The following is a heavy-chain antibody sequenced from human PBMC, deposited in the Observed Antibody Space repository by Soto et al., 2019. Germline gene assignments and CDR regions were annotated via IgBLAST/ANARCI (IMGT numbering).Heavy chain of an antibody. V-gene: IGHV1-69*02. CDR2: FIPILDMA. J-gene: IGHJ4*02. D-gene: IGHD2-21*01. Sequence: QVQVVQSGAEVKKPESSVKVSCKPSGGTFNTYTVNWLRLAPGHGLEWMGRFIPILDMANYAQKFQDRVTITADRSTFTAYMALNSLTSDDTAVYYCAITYCRDNSCPRDFDFWGPGTRVTVSS. CDR1: GGTFNTYT. CDR3: AITYCRDNSCPRDFDF.